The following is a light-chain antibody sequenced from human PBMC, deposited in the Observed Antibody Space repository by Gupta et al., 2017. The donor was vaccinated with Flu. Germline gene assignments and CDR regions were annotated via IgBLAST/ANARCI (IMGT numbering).Light chain of an antibody. CDR1: QSISSY. J-gene: IGKJ2*01. V-gene: IGKV1-39*01. Sequence: DIQLTQSPSSLPASVGDSVTITCRASQSISSYLNWYQQKPGNPPKLLISAASGLPSGCPSRFSGSDSVSDFSLIIRNLQSEDFETYFYHQSYETPQTFGQGTKLEIK. CDR2: AAS. CDR3: HQSYETPQT.